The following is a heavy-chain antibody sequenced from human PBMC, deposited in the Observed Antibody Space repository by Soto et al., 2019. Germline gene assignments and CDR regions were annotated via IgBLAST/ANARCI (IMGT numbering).Heavy chain of an antibody. CDR1: VGTFSSDA. D-gene: IGHD2-15*01. V-gene: IGHV1-69*10. CDR3: ARSHIVVVVAATNWFDP. J-gene: IGHJ5*02. Sequence: GASVTVSCKSSVGTFSSDAIICVRQAPGQGLEWMGWIVPMFEVASYAQKFQGRVTMTTDTSTSTVYMELSSLRSEDTAVYYCARSHIVVVVAATNWFDPWGQGTLVTVSS. CDR2: IVPMFEVA.